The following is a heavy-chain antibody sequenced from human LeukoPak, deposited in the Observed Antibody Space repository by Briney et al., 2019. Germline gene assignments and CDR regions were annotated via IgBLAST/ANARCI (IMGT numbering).Heavy chain of an antibody. CDR3: ARVAQHRYYFDSSDYRYYFDY. CDR2: IIPIFGTA. J-gene: IGHJ4*02. V-gene: IGHV1-69*13. D-gene: IGHD3-22*01. CDR1: GGTFSSYA. Sequence: GASVKVSCKASGGTFSSYAISWVRQAPGQGLEWMGGIIPIFGTANYAQKFQGRVTITADESTSTAYMELRSLRSDDTAVYYCARVAQHRYYFDSSDYRYYFDYWGQGTLVTVSS.